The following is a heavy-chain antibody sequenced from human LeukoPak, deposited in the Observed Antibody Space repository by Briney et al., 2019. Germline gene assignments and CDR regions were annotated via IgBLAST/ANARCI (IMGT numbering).Heavy chain of an antibody. J-gene: IGHJ4*02. CDR3: ARLFIAAAGFDY. D-gene: IGHD6-13*01. Sequence: SVKVSCKASGGTFSSYAISWVRQAPGQGLEWMGGIIPIFGTANYAQKFQGRVTITTDESTSTAYMELSSLRSEDTAVYYCARLFIAAAGFDYWGQGTLVTVSS. V-gene: IGHV1-69*05. CDR1: GGTFSSYA. CDR2: IIPIFGTA.